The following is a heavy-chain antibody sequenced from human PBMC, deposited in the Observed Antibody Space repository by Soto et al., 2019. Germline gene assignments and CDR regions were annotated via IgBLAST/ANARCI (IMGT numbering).Heavy chain of an antibody. CDR1: GGSFSGYY. V-gene: IGHV4-34*01. CDR3: AIDYYDSSGRHTIDY. J-gene: IGHJ4*02. Sequence: QVQLQQWGAGLLKPSETLSLTCAVYGGSFSGYYWSWIRQPPGKGLEWIGEINHSGSTNYNPSLKSRVNISVDTSKNQFSLKLSSVTAADTVVYYFAIDYYDSSGRHTIDYWGQGTLVTVSS. CDR2: INHSGST. D-gene: IGHD3-22*01.